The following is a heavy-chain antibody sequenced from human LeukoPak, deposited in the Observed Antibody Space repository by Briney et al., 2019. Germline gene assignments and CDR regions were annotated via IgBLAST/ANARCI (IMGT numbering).Heavy chain of an antibody. J-gene: IGHJ4*02. Sequence: ASVKVSCTSSGYTFTDYHIHWVRQAPGQGLEWMGLINPYSAGTNYAQKFQGRVTITADKSTSTAYMELSSLRSEDTAVYYCARGYGYGSGSSVDDYWGQGTLVTVSS. CDR1: GYTFTDYH. D-gene: IGHD3-10*01. V-gene: IGHV1-2*06. CDR2: INPYSAGT. CDR3: ARGYGYGSGSSVDDY.